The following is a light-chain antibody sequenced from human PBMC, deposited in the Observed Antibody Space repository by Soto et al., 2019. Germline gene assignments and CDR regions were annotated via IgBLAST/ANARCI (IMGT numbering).Light chain of an antibody. V-gene: IGKV3-15*01. J-gene: IGKJ1*01. CDR1: QSVSRN. Sequence: EVVMTQSPDTLSVSPGETATLSCRASQSVSRNLAWYQQKPGQAPRLLIYASSTRATGVPVRFSGSGSGTVFSLTISGLQSEDFALYSCQQFDKWPGTFGQGTKVEI. CDR2: ASS. CDR3: QQFDKWPGT.